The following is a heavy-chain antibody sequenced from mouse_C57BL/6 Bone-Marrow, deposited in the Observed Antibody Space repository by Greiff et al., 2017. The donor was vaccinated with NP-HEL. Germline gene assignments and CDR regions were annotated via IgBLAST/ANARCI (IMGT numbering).Heavy chain of an antibody. CDR3: ARSYIYYDYDVDY. D-gene: IGHD2-4*01. Sequence: QVQLQQSGPELVKPGASVKISCKASGYAFSSSWMNWVKQRPGKGLEWIGRIYPGDGDTNYNGKFKGKGTLTADKSSSTAYMPLSSLTSEDSAVYFWARSYIYYDYDVDYWGQGTTLTVSS. CDR2: IYPGDGDT. J-gene: IGHJ2*01. V-gene: IGHV1-82*01. CDR1: GYAFSSSW.